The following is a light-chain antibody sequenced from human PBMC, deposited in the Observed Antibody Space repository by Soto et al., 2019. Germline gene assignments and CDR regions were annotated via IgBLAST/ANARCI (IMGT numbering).Light chain of an antibody. CDR1: QSISSY. Sequence: QLSQSTSSLSASVGDRVTITCQASQSISSYLNWYQQKPGKAPKLLIYAASSLQSGVPSRFSGSGSGTDFTLTISSLQPEDFATYYCQQSYSTPPTLGQGT. CDR2: AAS. V-gene: IGKV1-39*01. J-gene: IGKJ1*01. CDR3: QQSYSTPPT.